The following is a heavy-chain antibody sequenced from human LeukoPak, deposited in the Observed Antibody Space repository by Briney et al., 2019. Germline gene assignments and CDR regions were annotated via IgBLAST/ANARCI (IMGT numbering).Heavy chain of an antibody. D-gene: IGHD2-2*01. CDR3: ARDTPSIVVVPDNWFDP. J-gene: IGHJ5*02. V-gene: IGHV1-8*01. CDR2: MNPNSGNT. Sequence: GASVRVSCKASGYTFTSYDINWVRQATGQGLEWMGWMNPNSGNTGYAQKFQGRVTMTRNTSISTAYMELRSLRSDDTAVYYCARDTPSIVVVPDNWFDPWGQGTLVTVSS. CDR1: GYTFTSYD.